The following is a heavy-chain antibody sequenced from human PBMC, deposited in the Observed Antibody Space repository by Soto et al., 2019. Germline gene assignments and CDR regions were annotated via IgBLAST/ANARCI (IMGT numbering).Heavy chain of an antibody. J-gene: IGHJ3*02. D-gene: IGHD1-26*01. Sequence: PWGSLRLSCAASGFTFSSYSMNWVRQAPGKGLEWVSSISSSSSYIYYADSVKGRFTISRDNAKNSLYLQMNSLRAEDTAVYYCARMGGATSDAFDIWGQGTMVTVSS. CDR2: ISSSSSYI. CDR3: ARMGGATSDAFDI. V-gene: IGHV3-21*01. CDR1: GFTFSSYS.